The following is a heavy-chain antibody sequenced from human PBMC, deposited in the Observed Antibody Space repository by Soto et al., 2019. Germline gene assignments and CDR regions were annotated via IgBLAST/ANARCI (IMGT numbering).Heavy chain of an antibody. V-gene: IGHV4-59*08. D-gene: IGHD6-13*01. CDR3: ARRYGSSFDY. CDR1: GGSISSYY. Sequence: SETLSLTCTVSGGSISSYYWSWIRQPPGKGLEWIGYIYYSGSTNYNPSLKSRVTISVDTSKNQFSLKLSSVTAADTAVYYCARRYGSSFDYWGRGTLVTVSS. CDR2: IYYSGST. J-gene: IGHJ4*02.